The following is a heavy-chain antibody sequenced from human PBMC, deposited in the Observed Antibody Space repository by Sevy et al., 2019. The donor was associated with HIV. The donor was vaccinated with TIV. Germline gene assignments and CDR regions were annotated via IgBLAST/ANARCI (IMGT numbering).Heavy chain of an antibody. CDR3: ARPYGSGSWEAFDI. J-gene: IGHJ3*02. CDR1: GFSLRTYT. D-gene: IGHD3-10*01. CDR2: ISYSSNYI. Sequence: GGSLRLSCAASGFSLRTYTMNWVRQAPGKGLEWVSSISYSSNYIYYADSVKGRFTISRDNANNSLYLQMNNLRADDTAVYYCARPYGSGSWEAFDIWGQGTMVTVSS. V-gene: IGHV3-21*01.